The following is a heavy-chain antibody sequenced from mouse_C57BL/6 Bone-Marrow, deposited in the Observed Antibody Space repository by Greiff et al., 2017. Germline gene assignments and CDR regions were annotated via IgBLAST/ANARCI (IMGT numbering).Heavy chain of an antibody. CDR2: IYPGDSDT. V-gene: IGHV1-82*01. Sequence: VQLQESGAELVKPGASVKISCKASGYAFSSSWMNWVQQRPGKGLEWIGRIYPGDSDTNYNGKFKGKATLTADKSSSTAYMQLSSLTSEDSAVYFCAPIYYYGSGDNPFAYWGQGTLVTVSA. D-gene: IGHD1-1*01. J-gene: IGHJ3*01. CDR1: GYAFSSSW. CDR3: APIYYYGSGDNPFAY.